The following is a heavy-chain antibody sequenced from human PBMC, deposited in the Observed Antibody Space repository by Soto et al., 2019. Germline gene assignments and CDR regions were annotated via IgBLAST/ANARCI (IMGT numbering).Heavy chain of an antibody. CDR1: GGTFSSYA. V-gene: IGHV1-69*13. J-gene: IGHJ4*02. CDR2: IIPIFGTA. CDR3: ARNIRGETHPDY. D-gene: IGHD3-10*01. Sequence: GASVKVSCKASGGTFSSYAISWVRQAPGQGLEWMGGIIPIFGTANYAQKFQGRVTITADESTSTAYMELSSLRSEGTAVYYCARNIRGETHPDYWGQGTLVTVSS.